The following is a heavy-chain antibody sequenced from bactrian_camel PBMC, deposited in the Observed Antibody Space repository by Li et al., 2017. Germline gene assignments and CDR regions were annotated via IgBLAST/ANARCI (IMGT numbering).Heavy chain of an antibody. J-gene: IGHJ4*01. Sequence: HVQLVESGGGAAQVGGSLKLSCSISGHTDPDDCMAWFRQAPGKEREGVAVIHDNGRTAYADSVKDRFTISGDNAKNTVYLQMNTLKPEDTAMYFCAADARPGLCHVTFRADIKSTPGDWSYWGQGTQVTVS. CDR1: GHTDPDDC. CDR3: AADARPGLCHVTFRADIKSTPGDWSY. V-gene: IGHV3S53*01. CDR2: IHDNGRT. D-gene: IGHD4*01.